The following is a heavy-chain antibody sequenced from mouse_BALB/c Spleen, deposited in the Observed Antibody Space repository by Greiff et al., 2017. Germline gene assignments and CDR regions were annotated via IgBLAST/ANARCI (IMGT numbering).Heavy chain of an antibody. V-gene: IGHV5-6-3*01. CDR2: INSNGGST. CDR3: ARDRGYRYFDV. CDR1: GFTFSSYG. J-gene: IGHJ1*01. Sequence: EVHLVGSGGGLVQPGGSLKLSCAASGFTFSSYGMSWVRQTPDKRLELVATINSNGGSTYYPDSVKGRFTISRDNAKNTLYLQMSSLKSEDTAMYYCARDRGYRYFDVWGAGTTVTVAS.